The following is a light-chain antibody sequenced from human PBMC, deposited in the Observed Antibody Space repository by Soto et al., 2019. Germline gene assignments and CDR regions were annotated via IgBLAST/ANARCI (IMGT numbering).Light chain of an antibody. V-gene: IGKV1-39*01. CDR1: QSISSY. CDR3: QQSYSNLYT. Sequence: DIQMTQSPSSLSASVGDRVTITCRASQSISSYLNWYQQKPGKAPKLLIYAASSLQSGVPSRFSGRGSGTDFTHTISSLQHEDFATYYCQQSYSNLYTFGQGTKLEIK. CDR2: AAS. J-gene: IGKJ2*01.